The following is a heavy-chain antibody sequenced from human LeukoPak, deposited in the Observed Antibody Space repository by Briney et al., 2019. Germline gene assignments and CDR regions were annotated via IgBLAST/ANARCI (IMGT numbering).Heavy chain of an antibody. Sequence: GGSLRLSCAVSGFNFNTYSMNWVRQAPGKGPEWVSSISSTSNYIYYAESVKGRFTISRDNAKNSLYLQMNSLRAEDTAVYYCARDFTVTTDYYYYMDVWGKGTTVTVSS. CDR3: ARDFTVTTDYYYYMDV. V-gene: IGHV3-21*01. J-gene: IGHJ6*03. CDR1: GFNFNTYS. D-gene: IGHD4-17*01. CDR2: ISSTSNYI.